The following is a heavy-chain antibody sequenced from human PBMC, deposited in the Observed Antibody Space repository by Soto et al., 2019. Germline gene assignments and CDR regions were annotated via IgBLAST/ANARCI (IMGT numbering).Heavy chain of an antibody. D-gene: IGHD6-13*01. V-gene: IGHV4-61*03. CDR3: ARSNRTSWYWFEL. CDR2: IYNSGST. Sequence: QAQLQESGPGPVKPSETLSLTCTVSAGSVSGATQYWSWIRQPPGKGLEWIGYIYNSGSTNYNPSRKSRVTISLDTSKNHFSLKLCHVTAANTPVYYCARSNRTSWYWFELCGRGTLVTVSS. CDR1: AGSVSGATQY. J-gene: IGHJ2*01.